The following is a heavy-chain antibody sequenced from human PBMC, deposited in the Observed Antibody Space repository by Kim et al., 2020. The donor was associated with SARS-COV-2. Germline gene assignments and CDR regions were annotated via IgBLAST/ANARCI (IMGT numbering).Heavy chain of an antibody. J-gene: IGHJ4*02. V-gene: IGHV3-74*01. Sequence: GGSLRLSCAASGFTFSSYWMHWVRQAPGKGLVWVSRINSDGSSTSYADSVKGRFTISRDNAKNTLYLQMNSLRAEDTAVYYCAGEGMATIPFDYWGQGTLVTVSS. CDR2: INSDGSST. D-gene: IGHD5-12*01. CDR1: GFTFSSYW. CDR3: AGEGMATIPFDY.